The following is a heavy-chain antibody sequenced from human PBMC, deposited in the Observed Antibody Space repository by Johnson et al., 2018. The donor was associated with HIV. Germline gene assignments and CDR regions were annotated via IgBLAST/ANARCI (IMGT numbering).Heavy chain of an antibody. J-gene: IGHJ3*02. CDR1: GFTFSSYA. Sequence: QVHLVESGGGVVQPGRSLRLSCAASGFTFSSYAMHWVRQAPGKGLEWVAVISYDGSNKYCADSVKGRFTISRDNSKNTLYLQMNSLRAEDTAVYYCARAEVPYYDSRGYPSGVSRAFDIWGQGTMVTVSS. D-gene: IGHD3-22*01. CDR2: ISYDGSNK. V-gene: IGHV3-30-3*01. CDR3: ARAEVPYYDSRGYPSGVSRAFDI.